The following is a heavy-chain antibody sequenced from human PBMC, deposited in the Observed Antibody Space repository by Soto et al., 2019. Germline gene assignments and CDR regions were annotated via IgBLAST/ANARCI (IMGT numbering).Heavy chain of an antibody. CDR3: AHRRLGATSPDHNGLDV. CDR1: GFSLSTTGEG. D-gene: IGHD1-26*01. CDR2: VHWNDDK. Sequence: QITLKEAGPTLVKPTQTLTLTCTFSGFSLSTTGEGVFWIRQPPEKATELLALVHWNDDKRYSPSLRLRLTTRKDTPRSQVVLSLTNLDPVDTGTYYCAHRRLGATSPDHNGLDVWGQETTVIVSS. J-gene: IGHJ6*02. V-gene: IGHV2-5*01.